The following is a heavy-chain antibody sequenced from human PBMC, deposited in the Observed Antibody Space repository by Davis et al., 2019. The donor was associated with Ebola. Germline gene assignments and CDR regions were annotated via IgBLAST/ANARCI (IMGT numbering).Heavy chain of an antibody. CDR1: GGSISSYY. J-gene: IGHJ6*02. CDR3: AREGAAAGTGDLFYYYGMDV. V-gene: IGHV4-59*01. CDR2: IYYSGST. D-gene: IGHD6-13*01. Sequence: SETLSLTCTVSGGSISSYYWSWIRQPPGKGLEWIGYIYYSGSTNYNPSLKSRVTISVDTSKNQFSLKLSSVTAADTAVYYCAREGAAAGTGDLFYYYGMDVWGQGTTVTVPS.